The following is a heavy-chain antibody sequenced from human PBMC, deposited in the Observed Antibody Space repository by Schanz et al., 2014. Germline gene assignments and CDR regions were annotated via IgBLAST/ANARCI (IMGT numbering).Heavy chain of an antibody. CDR3: ARDRLECGAECYSVEVFEI. V-gene: IGHV1-18*01. J-gene: IGHJ4*02. CDR1: GYDFHIYA. D-gene: IGHD2-21*01. Sequence: QILLVQPGPEVKKPGASVTVSCKASGYDFHIYAYSWVRQAPGQGPEWMGWISAYNGNMNYAPKCQGRVTMTADTSTSTAYMDLRSLRSDDTAVYYCARDRLECGAECYSVEVFEIWGQGTLVIVSS. CDR2: ISAYNGNM.